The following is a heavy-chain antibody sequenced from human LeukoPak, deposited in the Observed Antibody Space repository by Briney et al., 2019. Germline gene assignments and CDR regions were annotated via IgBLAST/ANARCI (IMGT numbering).Heavy chain of an antibody. Sequence: GGSLRLSCAASGFTFSSYWMSWVRQAPGKGLEWVANIKQDGSEKYYVDSVKGRFTISRDNAKNSLYLQMNSLRAEDTAVYYCARDSNDSSGYYYHTFSYWGQGTLVTVSS. V-gene: IGHV3-7*01. D-gene: IGHD3-22*01. CDR3: ARDSNDSSGYYYHTFSY. CDR1: GFTFSSYW. CDR2: IKQDGSEK. J-gene: IGHJ4*02.